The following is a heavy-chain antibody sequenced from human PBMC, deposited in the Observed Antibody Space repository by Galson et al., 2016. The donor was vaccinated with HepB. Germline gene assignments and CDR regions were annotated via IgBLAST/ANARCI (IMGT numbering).Heavy chain of an antibody. V-gene: IGHV1-3*04. CDR1: GYTFTNYA. CDR3: ARDFHGMDV. CDR2: MNTANGNT. J-gene: IGHJ6*02. Sequence: SVKVSCKASGYTFTNYAMHWVRQAPGERLEWMGWMNTANGNTMYSENLQGRVTITWDTAATTAYMDLSSLRSEDTAVYYCARDFHGMDVWGQGTTVTVSS.